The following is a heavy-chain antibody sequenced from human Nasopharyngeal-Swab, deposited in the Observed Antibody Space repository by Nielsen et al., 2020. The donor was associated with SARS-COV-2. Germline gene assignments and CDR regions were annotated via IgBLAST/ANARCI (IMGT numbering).Heavy chain of an antibody. J-gene: IGHJ6*02. CDR3: ARPYSSSWYWSDYYYYGMDV. CDR1: GYTFTSYD. D-gene: IGHD6-13*01. V-gene: IGHV1-8*01. Sequence: SVKVSCKASGYTFTSYDINWVRQATGQGLEWMGWMNPNSGNTGYAQKFQGRVTMTRNTSISTAYMELSSLRSEDTAVYYCARPYSSSWYWSDYYYYGMDVWGQGTTVTVSS. CDR2: MNPNSGNT.